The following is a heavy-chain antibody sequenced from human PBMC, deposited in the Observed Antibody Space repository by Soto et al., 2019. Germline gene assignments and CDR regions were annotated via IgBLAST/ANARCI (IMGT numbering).Heavy chain of an antibody. CDR3: VRQGIDYLHGLVDV. D-gene: IGHD4-17*01. CDR2: VYDTGDT. J-gene: IGHJ6*02. V-gene: IGHV4-59*08. Sequence: QVQLQQSGPSLVKPSETLSLTCTVSSGPDRSHNWGWIRQPPGRGLEWIGYVYDTGDTAYNPSLRSRVSISADTSTNDISLTLSSVTAADTAVYYCVRQGIDYLHGLVDVWGQGTTVSVSS. CDR1: SGPDRSHN.